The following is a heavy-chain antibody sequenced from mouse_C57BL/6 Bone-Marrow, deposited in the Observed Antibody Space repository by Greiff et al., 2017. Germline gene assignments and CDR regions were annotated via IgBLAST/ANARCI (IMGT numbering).Heavy chain of an antibody. CDR2: ISGGGGNT. D-gene: IGHD3-2*01. CDR1: GFTFSSYT. J-gene: IGHJ3*01. V-gene: IGHV5-9*01. CDR3: ARRQVWFAY. Sequence: EVQLVESGGGLVKPGGSLKLSCAASGFTFSSYTMSWVRQTPEKRLEWVATISGGGGNTYYPDSGKGRFTISRDNAKNTLYLQMSSLRSEDTALYYCARRQVWFAYWGQGTLVTVSA.